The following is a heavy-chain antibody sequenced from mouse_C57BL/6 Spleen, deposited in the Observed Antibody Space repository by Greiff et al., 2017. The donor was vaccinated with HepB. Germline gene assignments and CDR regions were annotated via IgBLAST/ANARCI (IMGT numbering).Heavy chain of an antibody. CDR2: INPGSGGT. CDR3: ARERALLYAMDY. J-gene: IGHJ4*01. Sequence: VQLQQSGAELVRPGTSVKVSCKASGYAFTNYLIEWVKQRPGQGLEWIGVINPGSGGTNYNEKFKGKATLTADKSSSTAYMQLSSLTSEDSAVYFCARERALLYAMDYWGQGTSVTVSS. D-gene: IGHD2-10*01. CDR1: GYAFTNYL. V-gene: IGHV1-54*01.